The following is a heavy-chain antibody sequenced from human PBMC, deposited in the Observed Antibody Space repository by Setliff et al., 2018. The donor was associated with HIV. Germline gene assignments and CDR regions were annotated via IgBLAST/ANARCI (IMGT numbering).Heavy chain of an antibody. Sequence: GSVKVSCKASGYTFSNYVINWVRQATGQGLEWVGWMNPNSGNTGYAQKFQGRVTLTRNTSISTAYMELSSLRSEDTAVYSCARVATVSHPGDYFDYWGQGTLVTVSS. V-gene: IGHV1-8*01. J-gene: IGHJ4*02. CDR1: GYTFSNYV. D-gene: IGHD4-4*01. CDR2: MNPNSGNT. CDR3: ARVATVSHPGDYFDY.